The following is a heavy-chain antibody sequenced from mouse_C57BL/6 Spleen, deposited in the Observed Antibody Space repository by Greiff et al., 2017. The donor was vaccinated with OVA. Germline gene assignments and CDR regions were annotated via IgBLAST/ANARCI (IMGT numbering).Heavy chain of an antibody. J-gene: IGHJ4*01. V-gene: IGHV5-9-1*02. CDR1: GFTFSSYA. D-gene: IGHD2-10*02. Sequence: EVQLMESGEGLVKPGGSLKLSCAASGFTFSSYAMSWVRQTPEKRLEWVAYISSGGDYIYYADTVKGRFTISRDNARNTLYLQMSSLKSEDTAMYYCTRGLERYYAMDYWGQGTSVTVSS. CDR3: TRGLERYYAMDY. CDR2: ISSGGDYI.